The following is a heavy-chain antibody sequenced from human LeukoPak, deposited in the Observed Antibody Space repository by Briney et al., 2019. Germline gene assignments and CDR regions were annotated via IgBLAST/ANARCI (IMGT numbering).Heavy chain of an antibody. D-gene: IGHD2-2*01. CDR3: ARAVPAATFDY. Sequence: ASVRVSCKASGYTFTGYYMHWVRQAPGQGLEWMGWINPNSGGTNYAQMFQGRVTMTRDTSISTAYMELSRLRSDDTAVYYCARAVPAATFDYWGQGTLVTVPS. J-gene: IGHJ4*02. CDR2: INPNSGGT. CDR1: GYTFTGYY. V-gene: IGHV1-2*02.